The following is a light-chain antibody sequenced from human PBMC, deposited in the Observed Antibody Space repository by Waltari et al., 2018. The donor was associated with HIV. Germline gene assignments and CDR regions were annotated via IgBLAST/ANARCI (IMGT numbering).Light chain of an antibody. Sequence: QSVLTQPPSASGTPGQRVTISCSGSSSNIGSKYVYWYQQLPGTAPKLLIYRNYQGPSGVPDRFSGAKSGTSASLAISGLRSEDEADYYCAAWDDSLSGRGVFGGGTKLTVL. J-gene: IGLJ2*01. V-gene: IGLV1-47*01. CDR2: RNY. CDR3: AAWDDSLSGRGV. CDR1: SSNIGSKY.